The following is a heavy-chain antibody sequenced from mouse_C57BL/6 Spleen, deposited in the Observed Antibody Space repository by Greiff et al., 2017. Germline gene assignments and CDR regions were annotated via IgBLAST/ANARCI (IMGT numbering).Heavy chain of an antibody. CDR1: GFNITDYY. CDR2: IDPEDGDT. J-gene: IGHJ2*01. CDR3: TTHDDSSFDD. Sequence: EVQRVESGAELVRPGASVTLSCTASGFNITDYYMHWVKQRPEQGLEWIGRIDPEDGDTAYAPQFSGKAIMTAETSTTTAYLQLSSLTSEDTADYYCTTHDDSSFDDWGQGTTLTGSS. V-gene: IGHV14-1*01. D-gene: IGHD2-3*01.